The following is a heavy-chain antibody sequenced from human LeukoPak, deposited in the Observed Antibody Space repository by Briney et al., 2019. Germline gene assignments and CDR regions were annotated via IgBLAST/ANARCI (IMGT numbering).Heavy chain of an antibody. Sequence: GGSLRLSCSASGFFFSSYSMHWVRQAPGKGLEYVSAISSDGGVTNYAGSVQGRFTISRDNSKNTLYLQMSSLRSEDTAVYYCVKPGYKSSWYDHWGQGALVTVSS. CDR1: GFFFSSYS. D-gene: IGHD6-13*01. V-gene: IGHV3-64D*06. J-gene: IGHJ5*02. CDR2: ISSDGGVT. CDR3: VKPGYKSSWYDH.